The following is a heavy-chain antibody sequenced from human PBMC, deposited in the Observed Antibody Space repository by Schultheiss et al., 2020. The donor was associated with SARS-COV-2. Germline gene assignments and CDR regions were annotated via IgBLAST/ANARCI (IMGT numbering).Heavy chain of an antibody. V-gene: IGHV3-7*01. Sequence: GESLKISCAASGFTFSSYAMHWVRQAPGKGLEWVANIKQDGSEKYYVDSVKGRFTISRDNAKNSLYLQMNSLRAEDTAVYYCARDQYGNLDYWGQGTLVTVSS. J-gene: IGHJ4*02. D-gene: IGHD2-2*01. CDR1: GFTFSSYA. CDR3: ARDQYGNLDY. CDR2: IKQDGSEK.